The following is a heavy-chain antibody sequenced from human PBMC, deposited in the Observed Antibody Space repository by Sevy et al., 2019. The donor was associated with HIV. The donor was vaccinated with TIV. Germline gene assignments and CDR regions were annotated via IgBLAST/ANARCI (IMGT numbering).Heavy chain of an antibody. CDR3: SRETWYFAN. J-gene: IGHJ4*02. V-gene: IGHV1-2*02. Sequence: ASVKVSCKTSGYTFTAYHMHWMRQAPGQGLEWMGWDYPNSGDTEYAQKFQGRVTMTTDTSINTVYMELSGLRSDDTAMYYCSRETWYFANWGQRTLVTVSS. CDR1: GYTFTAYH. D-gene: IGHD6-13*01. CDR2: DYPNSGDT.